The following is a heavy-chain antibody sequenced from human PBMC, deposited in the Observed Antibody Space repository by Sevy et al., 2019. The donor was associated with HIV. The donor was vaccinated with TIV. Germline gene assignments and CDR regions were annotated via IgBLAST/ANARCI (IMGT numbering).Heavy chain of an antibody. V-gene: IGHV4-59*01. J-gene: IGHJ5*02. CDR1: GGSISSYY. CDR2: IYYSGST. Sequence: SETLSLTCTVSGGSISSYYWSWIRQPPGKGLEWIGYIYYSGSTNYNPSLKSRVTISVDTSKNQFSLKLSSVTAADTAVYYCARGWESSNLFDPWGQGTLVTVSS. D-gene: IGHD1-26*01. CDR3: ARGWESSNLFDP.